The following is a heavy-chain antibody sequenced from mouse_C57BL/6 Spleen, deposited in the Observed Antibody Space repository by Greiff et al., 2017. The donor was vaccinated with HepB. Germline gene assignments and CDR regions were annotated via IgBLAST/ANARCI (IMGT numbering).Heavy chain of an antibody. J-gene: IGHJ1*03. V-gene: IGHV1-82*01. CDR1: GYAFSSSW. CDR2: IYPGDGDT. CDR3: ARQDFSYFGV. Sequence: QVQLQQSGPELVKPGASVKISCKASGYAFSSSWMNWVKQRPGKGLEWIGRIYPGDGDTNYNGKFKGKATLTADKSSSTAYMQLSSLTSEDSAVYFCARQDFSYFGVWGTGTTVTVSS.